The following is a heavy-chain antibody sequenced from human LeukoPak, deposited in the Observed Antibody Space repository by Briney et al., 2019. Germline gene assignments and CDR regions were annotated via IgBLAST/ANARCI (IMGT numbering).Heavy chain of an antibody. CDR3: ARPRTILGVVIGRHYIEL. J-gene: IGHJ6*03. Sequence: SETLSLTCTVSGGSMSGHYWTWLRQPPGKGLEWIGYFYKWAMTNQNPSLSSRVSMSMDTSKNQLSLTLTSVTAADTAVYYCARPRTILGVVIGRHYIELWGTGTTVTVSS. CDR2: FYKWAMT. D-gene: IGHD3-3*01. CDR1: GGSMSGHY. V-gene: IGHV4-4*09.